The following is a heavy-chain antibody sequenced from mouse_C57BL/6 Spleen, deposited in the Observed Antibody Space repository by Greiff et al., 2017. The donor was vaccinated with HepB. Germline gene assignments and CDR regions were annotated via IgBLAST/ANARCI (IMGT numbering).Heavy chain of an antibody. Sequence: EVKLMESEGGLVQPGSSMKLSCTASGFTFSDYYMAWVRQVPEKGLEWVANINYDGSSTDYLDSLKSRFIISRDNAKNILYLQMSSLKSEDTATYYCARLQFYFDYWGQGTTLTVSS. CDR1: GFTFSDYY. J-gene: IGHJ2*01. CDR2: INYDGSST. CDR3: ARLQFYFDY. V-gene: IGHV5-16*01.